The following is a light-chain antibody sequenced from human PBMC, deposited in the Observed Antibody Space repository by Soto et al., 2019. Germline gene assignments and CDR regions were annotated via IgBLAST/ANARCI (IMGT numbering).Light chain of an antibody. Sequence: QSVLTQPASVSGSPGQSITISCTGTSSDVGGYNYVSWYQQHPGKAPKFMIYDVSNRPSGVSNRFSGSKSGNTASLTISGLQAEDEAYYYCSSSTTSNTPLLVFVTGTKVT. V-gene: IGLV2-14*01. J-gene: IGLJ1*01. CDR2: DVS. CDR1: SSDVGGYNY. CDR3: SSSTTSNTPLLV.